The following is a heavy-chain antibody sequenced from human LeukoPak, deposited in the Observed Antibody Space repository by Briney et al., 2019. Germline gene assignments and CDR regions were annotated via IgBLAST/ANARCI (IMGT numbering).Heavy chain of an antibody. D-gene: IGHD1-14*01. CDR2: IGYGGHNT. V-gene: IGHV3-23*01. CDR1: GFTFDNHA. J-gene: IGHJ4*02. Sequence: GGSLRLSCAASGFTFDNHAMSWVRQAPGKGLEWVSAIGYGGHNTYYADSVKGRFTIPRDNSRNTVYLQMNSLRAEDTAVYYCAKDWASGNYFDYWGQGTLVTVSS. CDR3: AKDWASGNYFDY.